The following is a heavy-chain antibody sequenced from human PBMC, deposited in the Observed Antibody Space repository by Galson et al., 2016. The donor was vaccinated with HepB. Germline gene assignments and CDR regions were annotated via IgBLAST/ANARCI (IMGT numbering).Heavy chain of an antibody. CDR1: GFTFSSFA. Sequence: SLRLSCAASGFTFSSFAMSWVRQAPGKGLEWVSAISASGGSTYYADSMKGRFSISRDNSKNTLYLQMNSLRAEDTAVYYCAKESDYFDSSGYYRFPYFDFWGQGTLVTVSS. CDR2: ISASGGST. CDR3: AKESDYFDSSGYYRFPYFDF. V-gene: IGHV3-23*01. D-gene: IGHD3-22*01. J-gene: IGHJ4*02.